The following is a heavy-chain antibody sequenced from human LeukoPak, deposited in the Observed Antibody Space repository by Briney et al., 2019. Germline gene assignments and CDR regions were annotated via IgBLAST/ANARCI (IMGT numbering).Heavy chain of an antibody. CDR3: ARASYDFWSGLYFDY. CDR1: GGSISSYY. CDR2: IYYSGST. D-gene: IGHD3-3*01. J-gene: IGHJ4*02. V-gene: IGHV4-59*01. Sequence: SETLSLTCTVSGGSISSYYWSWIRQPPGKGLEWIGYIYYSGSTNYNPSLKSRVTISVDTSKNQFSLKLSSVTAADTAVYYCARASYDFWSGLYFDYWGQGTLVTVSS.